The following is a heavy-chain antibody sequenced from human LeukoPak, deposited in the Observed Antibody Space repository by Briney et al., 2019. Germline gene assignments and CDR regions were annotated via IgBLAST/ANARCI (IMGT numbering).Heavy chain of an antibody. CDR2: MNPNSGNT. Sequence: ASVKVSCKASGYTFTSYDINWVRQVTGQGLEWMGWMNPNSGNTGYAQKFQGRVTMTRNTSISTAYMELSSLRSEDTAVYYCAAELYGVYTDCCTFHLWGQGTLVTVSS. D-gene: IGHD4-17*01. J-gene: IGHJ3*01. CDR1: GYTFTSYD. CDR3: AAELYGVYTDCCTFHL. V-gene: IGHV1-8*01.